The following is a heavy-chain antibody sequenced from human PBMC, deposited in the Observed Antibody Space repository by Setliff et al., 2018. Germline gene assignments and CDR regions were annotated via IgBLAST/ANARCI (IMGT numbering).Heavy chain of an antibody. V-gene: IGHV3-30*02. Sequence: GGSLRLSCGASGFVFSSYGLHWVRQAPGKGLEWVAYIHYEGGTAHYADSVKGRFTVSRDNAKNTLYLQMDSLRAEDTATYYCVRDGAGAFDYWGPGALVTVSS. J-gene: IGHJ4*02. CDR2: IHYEGGTA. CDR3: VRDGAGAFDY. CDR1: GFVFSSYG. D-gene: IGHD1-26*01.